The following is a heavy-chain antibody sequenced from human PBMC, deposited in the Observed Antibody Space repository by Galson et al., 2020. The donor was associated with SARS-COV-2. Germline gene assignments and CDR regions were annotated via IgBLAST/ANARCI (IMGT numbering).Heavy chain of an antibody. Sequence: SETLSHTCTVSGGSISSYYWSWIRQPPGKGLEWIGYIYYSGSTNYNPSLKSRVTISVDTSKNQFSLKLSSVTAADTAVYYCARDYQQLDNYYSYIDVWGTGTTVTVSS. J-gene: IGHJ6*03. CDR3: ARDYQQLDNYYSYIDV. CDR2: IYYSGST. V-gene: IGHV4-59*01. D-gene: IGHD6-13*01. CDR1: GGSISSYY.